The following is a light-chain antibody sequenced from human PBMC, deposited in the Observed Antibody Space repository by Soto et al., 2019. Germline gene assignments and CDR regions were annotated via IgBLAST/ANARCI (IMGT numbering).Light chain of an antibody. J-gene: IGKJ3*01. V-gene: IGKV1-8*01. CDR2: SAS. CDR3: QLYYSYPPAIA. Sequence: AIRMTQSPSSFSASTGDRVTIKCRARQDISNSLAWYQQKPGKAPNLLIYSASTLQSGVPSGFSGSWSGTEFIVTISGLQSEDFATYYCQLYYSYPPAIAFGIETIVQI. CDR1: QDISNS.